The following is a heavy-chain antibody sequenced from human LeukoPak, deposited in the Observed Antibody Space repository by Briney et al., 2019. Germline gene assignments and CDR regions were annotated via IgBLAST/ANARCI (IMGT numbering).Heavy chain of an antibody. CDR3: ARASYSSGYCHDAFDI. CDR1: GGTFSSYA. J-gene: IGHJ3*02. CDR2: IIPIFGTA. D-gene: IGHD3-22*01. V-gene: IGHV1-69*05. Sequence: SVKVSCKASGGTFSSYAISWVRQAPGQGLEWMGGIIPIFGTANYAQKFQGRVTITTDESTSTAYMELSSLRSEDTAVYYCARASYSSGYCHDAFDIWGQGTMVTVSS.